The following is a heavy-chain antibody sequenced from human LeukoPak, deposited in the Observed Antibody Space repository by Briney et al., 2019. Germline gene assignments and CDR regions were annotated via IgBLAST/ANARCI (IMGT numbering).Heavy chain of an antibody. J-gene: IGHJ4*02. CDR3: ARFEQQLVDFDY. Sequence: ASVKVSCKASGYTFTSYGISWVRQAPGQGLEGMGWISAYNGNTNYAQKLQGRVTMTTDTSTSTAYMELRSLRSHDTAVYYCARFEQQLVDFDYWGQGTLVTVSS. CDR2: ISAYNGNT. D-gene: IGHD6-13*01. CDR1: GYTFTSYG. V-gene: IGHV1-18*01.